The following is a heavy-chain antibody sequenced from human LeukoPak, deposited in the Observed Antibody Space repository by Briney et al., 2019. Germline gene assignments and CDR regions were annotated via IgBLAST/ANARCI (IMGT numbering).Heavy chain of an antibody. Sequence: GGSLRLSCAASGFTFSSYSMNWVRQAPGKGLEWVSYISSSSSTIYYADSVKGRFTISRDNAKNSLYLQMNSLRAEDTAVYYCARVGGDQQYYFDYWGQGTLVTVSS. CDR1: GFTFSSYS. CDR2: ISSSSSTI. V-gene: IGHV3-48*01. D-gene: IGHD2-2*01. J-gene: IGHJ4*02. CDR3: ARVGGDQQYYFDY.